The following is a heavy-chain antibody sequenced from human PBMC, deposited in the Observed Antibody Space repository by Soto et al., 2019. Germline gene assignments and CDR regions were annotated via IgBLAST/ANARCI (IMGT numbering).Heavy chain of an antibody. CDR2: IYSGGST. D-gene: IGHD6-25*01. Sequence: HPGGSLRLSCAAAGFTVSSNYMSWVRQAPGKGLEWVSVIYSGGSTYYADSVKGRFTISRDNSKNTLYLQMNSLRAEDTAVYYCARGRPDRHYYYYGMDVWGQGTTVTVS. CDR1: GFTVSSNY. J-gene: IGHJ6*02. CDR3: ARGRPDRHYYYYGMDV. V-gene: IGHV3-53*01.